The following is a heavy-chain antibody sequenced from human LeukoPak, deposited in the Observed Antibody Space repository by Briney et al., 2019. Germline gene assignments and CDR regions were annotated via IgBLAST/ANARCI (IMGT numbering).Heavy chain of an antibody. Sequence: GGSLRLSCEASGFTFSSYWMHWVRQAPGKGLVWVSRINSDGSSMSYADSVKGRFTISRDNAKNTLYLQMNSLRAEDTAVYYCARAPGIAGADNYWGQGTLVTVSS. D-gene: IGHD1-26*01. V-gene: IGHV3-74*01. CDR2: INSDGSSM. CDR3: ARAPGIAGADNY. CDR1: GFTFSSYW. J-gene: IGHJ4*02.